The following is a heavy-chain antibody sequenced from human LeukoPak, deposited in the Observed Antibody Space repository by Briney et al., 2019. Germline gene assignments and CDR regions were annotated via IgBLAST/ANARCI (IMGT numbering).Heavy chain of an antibody. CDR3: ARLPGIAAAGDFDY. V-gene: IGHV3-7*03. CDR2: IKQDGSEK. J-gene: IGHJ4*02. D-gene: IGHD6-13*01. CDR1: GFTFSSYW. Sequence: GGSLRLSCAASGFTFSSYWMSWVRQAPGKGLEWVANIKQDGSEKYYVDSVKGRFTISRDNAKNSLYLQMNSLRSEDTAVYYCARLPGIAAAGDFDYWGQGTLVTVSS.